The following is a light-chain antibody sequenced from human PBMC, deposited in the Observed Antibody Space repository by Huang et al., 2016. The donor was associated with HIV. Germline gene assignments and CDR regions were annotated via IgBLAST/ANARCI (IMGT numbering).Light chain of an antibody. V-gene: IGKV1-39*01. CDR2: AAS. CDR3: QQSYSTPWT. J-gene: IGKJ1*01. Sequence: DIQMTQSPSSLSASVRDRVTITCRASQSISSYLNWYQEKPGKAPKLLIYAASSLQSGVPLRFSGSGSGTDFTLTISSLQPEDFAIYYCQQSYSTPWTFGQGTKVEVK. CDR1: QSISSY.